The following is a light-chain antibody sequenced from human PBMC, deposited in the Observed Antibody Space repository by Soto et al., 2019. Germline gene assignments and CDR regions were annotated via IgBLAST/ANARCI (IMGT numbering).Light chain of an antibody. J-gene: IGKJ5*01. CDR1: QSVSSRY. V-gene: IGKV3D-20*02. CDR2: GSS. CDR3: QQRSSWPLIT. Sequence: EIVLTQSPATLSLSPGERATLSCGASQSVSSRYLAWYQQKPGQAPRLLIYGSSTRATGIPARFSGSGSGTDFTLTISSLEPEDFAVYYCQQRSSWPLITFGQGTRLEIK.